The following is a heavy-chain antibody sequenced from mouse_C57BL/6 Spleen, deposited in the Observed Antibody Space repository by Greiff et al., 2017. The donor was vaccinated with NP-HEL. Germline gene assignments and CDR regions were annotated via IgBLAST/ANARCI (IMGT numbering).Heavy chain of an antibody. CDR2: ISSGGSYT. V-gene: IGHV5-6*01. CDR3: ARLDGYYDFDD. CDR1: GFTFSSYG. Sequence: EVQGVESGGDLVKPGGSLKLSCAASGFTFSSYGMSWVRQTPDKRLEWVATISSGGSYTYYPDSVKGRFTISRDNAKNTLYLQMSSLKSEDTAMYYCARLDGYYDFDDWGQGTTLTVSS. J-gene: IGHJ2*01. D-gene: IGHD2-3*01.